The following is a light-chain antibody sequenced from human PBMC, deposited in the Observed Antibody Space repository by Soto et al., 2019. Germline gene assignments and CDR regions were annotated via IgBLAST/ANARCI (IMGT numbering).Light chain of an antibody. CDR3: QQYGSSRP. CDR1: QSVSSY. Sequence: EIVLTQSPATLSLSPGERATLSCRASQSVSSYLAWYQQKPGQAPRLLIYDASNRATGIPARFSGSGSGTDFTLTISRLEPEDFAVYYCQQYGSSRPFGQGTKVDIK. CDR2: DAS. J-gene: IGKJ1*01. V-gene: IGKV3-20*01.